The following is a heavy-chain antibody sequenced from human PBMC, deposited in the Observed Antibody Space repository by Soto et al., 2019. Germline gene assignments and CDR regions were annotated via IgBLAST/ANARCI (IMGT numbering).Heavy chain of an antibody. CDR3: ARDHLILPAHDFFYGSDV. Sequence: GGSLRLSCEVSVSTFSMYSMSWVRQIPGKGPEWLAKIPQEGVDGHYADSVKGRFTISRDNGKNSLYLQLNNLRAEDTAVYYCARDHLILPAHDFFYGSDVWGRGATVTVSS. J-gene: IGHJ6*02. V-gene: IGHV3-7*03. CDR1: VSTFSMYS. CDR2: IPQEGVDG. D-gene: IGHD2-21*02.